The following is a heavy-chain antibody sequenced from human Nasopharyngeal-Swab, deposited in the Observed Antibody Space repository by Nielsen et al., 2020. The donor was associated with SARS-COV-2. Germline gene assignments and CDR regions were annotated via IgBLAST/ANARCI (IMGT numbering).Heavy chain of an antibody. Sequence: SETLSLTCTVSGGSINSDNHYWTWVRHHPGMGLEWIGYIYYSGDTYYSPSLESRISISVDTSKNQFYLNVASVTAADTAVYYCARIESGNDYTSFDYWGQGTLVTVSP. CDR2: IYYSGDT. D-gene: IGHD4-11*01. V-gene: IGHV4-31*03. CDR3: ARIESGNDYTSFDY. CDR1: GGSINSDNHY. J-gene: IGHJ4*02.